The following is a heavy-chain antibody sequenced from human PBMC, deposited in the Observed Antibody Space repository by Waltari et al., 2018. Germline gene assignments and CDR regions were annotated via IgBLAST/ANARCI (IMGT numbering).Heavy chain of an antibody. J-gene: IGHJ4*02. V-gene: IGHV3-7*01. CDR2: IKEEGSEK. CDR3: TSGYQVGY. D-gene: IGHD5-18*01. CDR1: GFTFSSSG. Sequence: EVQLVESGGGLVQPGGSLGLSCAASGFTFSSSGMTWVRQAPGKGLEWVANIKEEGSEKYYVDSVKGRFTISRDNAKNSLYLQMYSLRAEDTAVYYCTSGYQVGYWGQGTLVTVSS.